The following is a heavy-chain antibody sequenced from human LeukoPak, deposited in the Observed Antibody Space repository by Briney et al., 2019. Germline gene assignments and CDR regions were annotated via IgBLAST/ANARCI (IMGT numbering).Heavy chain of an antibody. D-gene: IGHD6-19*01. V-gene: IGHV4-39*01. Sequence: SETLSLTCTVSGGSISSSSYYWGWIRQPPGKGLEWIGSIYYSGSTYYNPSLKSRVTISVDTSKNRFSLKLSSVTAADTAVYYCARHGSYSSGWYEAPYYFDYWGQGTLVTVSS. CDR1: GGSISSSSYY. CDR2: IYYSGST. CDR3: ARHGSYSSGWYEAPYYFDY. J-gene: IGHJ4*02.